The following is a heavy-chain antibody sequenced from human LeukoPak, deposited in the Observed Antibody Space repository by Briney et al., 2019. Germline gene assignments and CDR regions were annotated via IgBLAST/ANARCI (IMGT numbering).Heavy chain of an antibody. J-gene: IGHJ4*02. Sequence: PGRSLRLSCAASGFTFSNYAMHWVRQAPDKGLEWVAVISYDASNKYYADSVKGRFTISRDNSKNTLYLQMNSLRSEDTAVYYCARDDYGDYGLLDFWGQGTLVTVSS. CDR1: GFTFSNYA. CDR2: ISYDASNK. V-gene: IGHV3-30-3*01. CDR3: ARDDYGDYGLLDF. D-gene: IGHD4-17*01.